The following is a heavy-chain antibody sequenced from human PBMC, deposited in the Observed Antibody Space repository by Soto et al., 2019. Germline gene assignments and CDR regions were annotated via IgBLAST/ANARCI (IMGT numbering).Heavy chain of an antibody. CDR2: ISWDSGSI. J-gene: IGHJ4*02. V-gene: IGHV3-9*01. D-gene: IGHD1-26*01. CDR3: AKDKLVGATLYYFDY. Sequence: SLRLSCAASGFTFDDYAMHWVRQAPGKGLEWVSGISWDSGSIGYADSVKGRFTISRDNAKNSLYLQMNSLRAEDTALYYCAKDKLVGATLYYFDYWGQGTLVTVSS. CDR1: GFTFDDYA.